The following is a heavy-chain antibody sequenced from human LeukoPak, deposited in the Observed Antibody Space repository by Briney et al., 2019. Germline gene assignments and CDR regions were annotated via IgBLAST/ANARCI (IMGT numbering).Heavy chain of an antibody. CDR2: IIPIFGTA. CDR1: GGTFSSYA. J-gene: IGHJ6*02. CDR3: AGGLGYCSSTSCPTLYYYGMDV. D-gene: IGHD2-2*01. Sequence: GSSVKVSCKASGGTFSSYAISWVRQAPGQGLEWMGGIIPIFGTANYAQKFQGRVTITADESTSTAYMELSSLRSEDTAAYYCAGGLGYCSSTSCPTLYYYGMDVWGQGTTVTVSS. V-gene: IGHV1-69*01.